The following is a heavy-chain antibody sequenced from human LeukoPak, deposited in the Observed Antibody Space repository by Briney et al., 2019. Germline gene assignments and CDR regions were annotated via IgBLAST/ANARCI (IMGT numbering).Heavy chain of an antibody. CDR2: ISSSGSTI. V-gene: IGHV3-48*03. J-gene: IGHJ3*02. CDR3: ARTTTVTTLAFDI. CDR1: GFTFSSYE. D-gene: IGHD4-17*01. Sequence: GGSLRLSCAASGFTFSSYEMNWVRQAPGKGLEWVSYISSSGSTIYYADSVKGRFTISRDNAKNSLYLQMNSLRAEDTAVYYCARTTTVTTLAFDIWGQGTMVTVSS.